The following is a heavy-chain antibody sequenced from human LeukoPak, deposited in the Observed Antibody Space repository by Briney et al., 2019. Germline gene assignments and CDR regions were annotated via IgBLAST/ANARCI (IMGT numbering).Heavy chain of an antibody. D-gene: IGHD5-12*01. CDR3: AKETYGYSGYMVGFDP. CDR1: GFTFSAYY. CDR2: ISNGGNSGYTI. V-gene: IGHV3-11*01. Sequence: GGSLRLSCAPSGFTFSAYYMSWIPQAPGKGLEWVSYISNGGNSGYTIYYADSVKGRFTISRDNAKNSLYLQMNSLRAEDTAVYYCAKETYGYSGYMVGFDPWGQGTLVTVSS. J-gene: IGHJ5*02.